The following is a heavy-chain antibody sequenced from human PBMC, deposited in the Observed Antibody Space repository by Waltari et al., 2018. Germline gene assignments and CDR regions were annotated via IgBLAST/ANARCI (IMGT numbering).Heavy chain of an antibody. J-gene: IGHJ4*02. D-gene: IGHD3-10*01. CDR3: ARDLPRQDYYGSGSSFDY. CDR1: GFTFSSYG. V-gene: IGHV3-33*01. Sequence: QVQLVESGGGVVQPGRSLRLSCAASGFTFSSYGMHWVRQAPGKGLEWVAVIWYDGSNKYYADSVKGRFTISRDNSKNTLYLQMNSLRAEDTAVYYCARDLPRQDYYGSGSSFDYWGQGTLVTVSS. CDR2: IWYDGSNK.